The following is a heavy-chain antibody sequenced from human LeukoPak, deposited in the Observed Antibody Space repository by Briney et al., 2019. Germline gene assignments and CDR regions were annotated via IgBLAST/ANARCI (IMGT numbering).Heavy chain of an antibody. V-gene: IGHV4-30-4*01. CDR2: MYYSGST. J-gene: IGHJ5*02. D-gene: IGHD3-22*01. Sequence: PAQTLSLTCTVSGGSISSGDYYWSWIRQPPGKGLEWIAYMYYSGSTYYNPSLKSRVTMSADTSKTQLSLKLSSVTAADTAVYYCARPYYYDSRIDPWGQGILVTVSS. CDR3: ARPYYYDSRIDP. CDR1: GGSISSGDYY.